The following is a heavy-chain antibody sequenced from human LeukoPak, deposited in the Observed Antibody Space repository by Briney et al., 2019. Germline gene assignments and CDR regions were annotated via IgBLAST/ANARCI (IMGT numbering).Heavy chain of an antibody. J-gene: IGHJ5*02. CDR1: GGSISSYY. CDR3: TMAAIPTNWFDP. Sequence: SETLSLTCTVSGGSISSYYWSWIRQPPGKGLEWIGYIYYSGSTNYNPSLKSRVTISVDTSKNQFSLKLSSVTAADTAVYNCTMAAIPTNWFDPWGQGTLVTVSS. V-gene: IGHV4-59*01. CDR2: IYYSGST. D-gene: IGHD3-10*01.